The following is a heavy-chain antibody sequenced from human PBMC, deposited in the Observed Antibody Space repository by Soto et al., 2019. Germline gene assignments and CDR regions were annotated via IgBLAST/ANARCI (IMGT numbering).Heavy chain of an antibody. D-gene: IGHD3-22*01. J-gene: IGHJ1*01. V-gene: IGHV1-18*01. CDR1: GYTFNSYG. Sequence: ASVKVSCKASGYTFNSYGINWVRQAPGQGLEWVGWVSAYNGNTNYAQKLQGRVTMTTDTSASTAYMDLRSLRSDDTAVYYCARGLYDSSGYYYYLQHWGQGTLVPVSS. CDR3: ARGLYDSSGYYYYLQH. CDR2: VSAYNGNT.